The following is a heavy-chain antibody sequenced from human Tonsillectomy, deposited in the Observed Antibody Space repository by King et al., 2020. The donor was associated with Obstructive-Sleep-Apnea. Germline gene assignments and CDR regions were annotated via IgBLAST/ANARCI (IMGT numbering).Heavy chain of an antibody. Sequence: VQLVESGAEVKKPGASVKVFCKASGYTFTGYQIHWGRQAPGQGLEWMGWINPNSGGTNYAQNFQGRVTMTRDTSISTAYMELSRLRSDATAVYYCARVYMDTITISFNDFCGQGTLVTVSS. D-gene: IGHD3-9*01. V-gene: IGHV1-2*02. CDR2: INPNSGGT. J-gene: IGHJ4*02. CDR3: ARVYMDTITISFNDF. CDR1: GYTFTGYQ.